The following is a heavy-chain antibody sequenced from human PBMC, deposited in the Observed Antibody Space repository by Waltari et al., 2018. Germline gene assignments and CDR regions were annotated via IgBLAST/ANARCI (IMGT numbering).Heavy chain of an antibody. CDR2: INPNSVGT. J-gene: IGHJ4*02. V-gene: IGHV1-2*06. CDR3: ARGNWNDVGVGY. Sequence: QVQLVQSGAEVKKPGASVKVSCKASGYTFTGYYMHWVRQAPGQGLEWMGRINPNSVGTNDAQKFQGRVTMTRDTSISTAYMELSRLRSDDTAVYYCARGNWNDVGVGYWGQGTLVTVSS. CDR1: GYTFTGYY. D-gene: IGHD1-1*01.